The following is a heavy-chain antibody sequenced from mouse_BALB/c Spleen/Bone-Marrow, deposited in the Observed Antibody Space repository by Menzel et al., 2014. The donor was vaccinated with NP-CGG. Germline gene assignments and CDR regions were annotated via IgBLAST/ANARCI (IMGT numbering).Heavy chain of an antibody. Sequence: EVQLQQSGAEPVKPGASVKLSCTASGLNIKDTYMHWVKQRPEQGLEWIGRIDPANGNTKYDPKFQGKATITADTSSNTAYLQLSSLTSEDTAVYYCARWEYYAMDYWGQGTSVTVSS. D-gene: IGHD4-1*01. CDR3: ARWEYYAMDY. CDR2: IDPANGNT. J-gene: IGHJ4*01. V-gene: IGHV14-3*02. CDR1: GLNIKDTY.